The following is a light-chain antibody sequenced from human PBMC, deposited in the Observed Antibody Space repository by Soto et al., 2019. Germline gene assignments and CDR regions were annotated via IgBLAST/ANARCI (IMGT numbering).Light chain of an antibody. V-gene: IGKV3D-20*02. Sequence: EIVFTQSPCTLSLSPGERATLSCSASQSVSSSYLAWYQQKPGQAPRLLIYDASNRATGIPARFSGSGSGTDFTLTISSLEPEDFAVYYCQQRSNWPRTFGQGTKVDIK. CDR2: DAS. CDR3: QQRSNWPRT. J-gene: IGKJ1*01. CDR1: QSVSSSY.